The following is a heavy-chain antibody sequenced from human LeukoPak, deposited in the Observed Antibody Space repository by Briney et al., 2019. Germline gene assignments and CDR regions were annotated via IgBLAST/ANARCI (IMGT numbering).Heavy chain of an antibody. D-gene: IGHD3-10*01. J-gene: IGHJ4*02. V-gene: IGHV3-53*01. Sequence: GGSLRLSCAASGFTVSSNYMSWVRQAPGKGLEWVSVIYSGGSTYYADSVKGRFTISRDNSKNTLYLQMNSLRAEDTAVYYCARVLYYYGSGSYYYYFDYWGQGTLVTVSS. CDR1: GFTVSSNY. CDR3: ARVLYYYGSGSYYYYFDY. CDR2: IYSGGST.